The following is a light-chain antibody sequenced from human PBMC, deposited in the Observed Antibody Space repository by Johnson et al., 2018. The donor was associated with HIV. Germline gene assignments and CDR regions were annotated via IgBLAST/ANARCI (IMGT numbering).Light chain of an antibody. CDR2: DNN. Sequence: QSVLTQPPSVSAAPGQKVTISCSGSSSNIGNNYVSWYQQVPGTAPKLLIYDNNRRPSGIPDRFSGSKSGTSATLGITGLQTGDEADYYCGTWDSRLSTNYVFGTGTKFTVL. J-gene: IGLJ1*01. CDR1: SSNIGNNY. V-gene: IGLV1-51*01. CDR3: GTWDSRLSTNYV.